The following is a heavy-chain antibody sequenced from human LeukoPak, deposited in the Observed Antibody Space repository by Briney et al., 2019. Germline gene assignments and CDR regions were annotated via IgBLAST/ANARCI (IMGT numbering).Heavy chain of an antibody. CDR1: GFIFSSYA. D-gene: IGHD5-12*01. CDR3: AKTRGGVVAPTSDY. J-gene: IGHJ4*02. Sequence: GGSLRLSCAASGFIFSSYAMSWVRQAPGKGLEWVSVISGSGGSTCYADSVKGRFTISRDNSKNTLYLQMNSLRVEDTAVYYCAKTRGGVVAPTSDYWGQGTLVTVSS. V-gene: IGHV3-23*01. CDR2: ISGSGGST.